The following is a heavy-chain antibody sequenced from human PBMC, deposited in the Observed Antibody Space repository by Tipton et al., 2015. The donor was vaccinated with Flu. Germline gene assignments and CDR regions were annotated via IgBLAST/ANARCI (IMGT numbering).Heavy chain of an antibody. CDR3: AGGAGGWELLRTGAFDI. J-gene: IGHJ3*02. Sequence: TLSLTCTVSGGSISSSSYYWGWIRQPPGKGLEWIGSIYYSGSTYYNPSLKSRVTISVDTSKDQFSLKLSSVTAADTAVYYCAGGAGGWELLRTGAFDIWGQGTMVTVSS. V-gene: IGHV4-39*01. D-gene: IGHD1-26*01. CDR2: IYYSGST. CDR1: GGSISSSSYY.